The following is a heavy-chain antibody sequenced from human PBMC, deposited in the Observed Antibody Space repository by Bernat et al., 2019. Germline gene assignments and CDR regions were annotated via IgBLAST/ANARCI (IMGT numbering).Heavy chain of an antibody. D-gene: IGHD1-26*01. CDR2: IWYDGSNK. V-gene: IGHV3-33*01. CDR3: ASDRERWGGRNKLGCFDL. J-gene: IGHJ2*01. CDR1: GFTFSSYG. Sequence: QVQLVESGGGVVQPGRSLRLSCAASGFTFSSYGMHWVRQAPGKGLEWVAVIWYDGSNKYYEDSVKGRFTISRDNSKNTLYLQMNSLRAEDTAVYYCASDRERWGGRNKLGCFDLWGRGTLVTVSS.